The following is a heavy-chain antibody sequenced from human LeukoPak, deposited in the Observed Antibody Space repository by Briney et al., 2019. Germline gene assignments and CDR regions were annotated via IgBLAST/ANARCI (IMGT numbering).Heavy chain of an antibody. V-gene: IGHV3-30-3*01. CDR2: ISYDGSNK. J-gene: IGHJ4*02. CDR3: ARDGSPRRYFDWSHLDY. CDR1: GFTFSSYA. D-gene: IGHD3-9*01. Sequence: GGSLRLSCAASGFTFSSYAMHWVRQAPGKGLEWVAVISYDGSNKYYADSVKGRFTISRDNSKNTLYLQMNSLRAEDTAVYYCARDGSPRRYFDWSHLDYWGQGTLVTVSS.